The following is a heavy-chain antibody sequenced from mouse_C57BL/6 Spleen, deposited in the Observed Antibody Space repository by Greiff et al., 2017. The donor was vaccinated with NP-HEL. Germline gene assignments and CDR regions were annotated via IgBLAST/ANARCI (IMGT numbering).Heavy chain of an antibody. CDR3: ARKYDGYRSWFAY. CDR2: FYPYNDDT. D-gene: IGHD2-3*01. Sequence: QVQLQQSGAELVKPGASVKLSCKASGYTFTTYPIGWMKQNHGQSLEWIGNFYPYNDDTKYNEKFKGKATLTVEKSSSTVYLELSRLTSDDSAVYDCARKYDGYRSWFAYWGQGTLVTVSA. CDR1: GYTFTTYP. V-gene: IGHV1-47*01. J-gene: IGHJ3*01.